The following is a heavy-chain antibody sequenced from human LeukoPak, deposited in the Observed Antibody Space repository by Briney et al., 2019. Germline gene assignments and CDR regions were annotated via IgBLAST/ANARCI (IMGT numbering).Heavy chain of an antibody. CDR3: ARTPSTSETAAGSFDY. V-gene: IGHV1-18*01. CDR2: ISAYNGNT. J-gene: IGHJ4*02. CDR1: GYTFTSYG. D-gene: IGHD6-13*01. Sequence: ASVKVSCKASGYTFTSYGISWVRQAPGQGLEWMGWISAYNGNTNYAQRLQGRVTMTTDTSTSTAYMELRSLRSDDTAVYYCARTPSTSETAAGSFDYWGQGTLVTVSS.